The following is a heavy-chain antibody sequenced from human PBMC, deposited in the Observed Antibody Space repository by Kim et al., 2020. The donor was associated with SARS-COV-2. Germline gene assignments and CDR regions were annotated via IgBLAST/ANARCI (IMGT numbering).Heavy chain of an antibody. CDR1: GYSFTSYW. CDR2: IYPGDSDT. J-gene: IGHJ6*02. Sequence: GESLKISCKGSGYSFTSYWIGWVRQMPGKGLEWMGIIYPGDSDTRYSPSFQGQVTISADKSISTAYLQWSSLKASDTAMYYCARHKGQTNIAARPEGAGHYYGMDVWGQGTTVTVSS. V-gene: IGHV5-51*01. CDR3: ARHKGQTNIAARPEGAGHYYGMDV. D-gene: IGHD6-6*01.